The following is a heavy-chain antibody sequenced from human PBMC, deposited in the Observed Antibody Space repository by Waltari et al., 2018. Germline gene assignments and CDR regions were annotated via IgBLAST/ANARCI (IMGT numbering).Heavy chain of an antibody. D-gene: IGHD3-22*01. CDR2: IYYSGRT. V-gene: IGHV4-39*01. J-gene: IGHJ4*02. CDR1: GGSISSSSYY. CDR3: ASDSSGTHDY. Sequence: QLQLQESGPGLVKPSETLSLTCTVSGGSISSSSYYWGWIRQPPGKGLEWIGSIYYSGRTYYNPSLKSRVTISVDTSKNQFSLKLSSVTAADTAVYYCASDSSGTHDYWGQGTLVTVSS.